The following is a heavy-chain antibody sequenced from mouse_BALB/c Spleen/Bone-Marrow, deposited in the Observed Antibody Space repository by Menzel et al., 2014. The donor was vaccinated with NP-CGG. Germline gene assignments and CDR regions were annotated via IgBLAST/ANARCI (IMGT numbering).Heavy chain of an antibody. V-gene: IGHV7-3*02. J-gene: IGHJ2*01. Sequence: EVKVVESGGGLVQPGGFLRLSCATSGFTFTDHYVSWIRRPPGKALEWLGFIRNKANGYTTEYSASVKGRFTISRDNSQSIVYLQMNTLRAEDSATYYCARDYSYYSDYWGQGTTLTVSS. D-gene: IGHD2-1*01. CDR3: ARDYSYYSDY. CDR2: IRNKANGYTT. CDR1: GFTFTDHY.